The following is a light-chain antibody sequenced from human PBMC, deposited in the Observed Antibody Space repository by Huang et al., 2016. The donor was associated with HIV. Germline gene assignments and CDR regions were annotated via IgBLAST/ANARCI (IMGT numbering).Light chain of an antibody. CDR3: QQRRSWPLT. J-gene: IGKJ4*01. CDR2: DVS. V-gene: IGKV3-11*01. CDR1: QGVSGY. Sequence: EIVLTQSPATLSLSPGERATLSCRASQGVSGYLAWYQQTPGQAPRLLIYDVSTRAPGIPGRLSGSGSGTDFTLTISSLEPEDFAVYYCQQRRSWPLTFGGGTKVEIK.